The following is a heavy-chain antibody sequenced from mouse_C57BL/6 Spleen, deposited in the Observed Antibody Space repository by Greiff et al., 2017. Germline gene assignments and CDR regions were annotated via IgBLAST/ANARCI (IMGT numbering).Heavy chain of an antibody. CDR2: ISSGGSYT. CDR3: ASPLYSNYFDY. D-gene: IGHD2-5*01. J-gene: IGHJ2*01. V-gene: IGHV5-6*01. CDR1: GFTFSSYG. Sequence: EVKLVESGGDLVKPGGSLKLSCAASGFTFSSYGMSWVRQTPDKRLEWVATISSGGSYTYYPASVKGRFTISRDNAKNTLYLPMSSLKSEDTAMYYCASPLYSNYFDYWGQGTTLTVSS.